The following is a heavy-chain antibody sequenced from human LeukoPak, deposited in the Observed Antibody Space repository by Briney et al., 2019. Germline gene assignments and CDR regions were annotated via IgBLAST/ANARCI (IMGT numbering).Heavy chain of an antibody. J-gene: IGHJ5*02. Sequence: PSETLSLTCTVSGGSITSGTYYWGWIRQAPGNRVEWIGSIFFTGSTYYNPSLKSRVTISVDTSKNQFSLNLSPVTAADTAVYFCARLDDVGLTGSGCLDPWGQGVLVTVCS. CDR3: ARLDDVGLTGSGCLDP. CDR2: IFFTGST. CDR1: GGSITSGTYY. D-gene: IGHD1-26*01. V-gene: IGHV4-39*01.